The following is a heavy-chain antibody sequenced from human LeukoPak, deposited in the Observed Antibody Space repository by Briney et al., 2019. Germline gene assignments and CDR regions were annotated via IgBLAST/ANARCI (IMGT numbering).Heavy chain of an antibody. Sequence: SVKLSYKASGYTLTSYYMHWVRQAPGQGLEWVGIINPRGGSTTYAQKFQGRVTMTRDTSTSTVYMELSSLRSEDTGVYYCARVPGNRGYDYYFDYWGQGSLVTVSS. D-gene: IGHD5-12*01. V-gene: IGHV1-46*01. CDR1: GYTLTSYY. CDR2: INPRGGST. CDR3: ARVPGNRGYDYYFDY. J-gene: IGHJ4*02.